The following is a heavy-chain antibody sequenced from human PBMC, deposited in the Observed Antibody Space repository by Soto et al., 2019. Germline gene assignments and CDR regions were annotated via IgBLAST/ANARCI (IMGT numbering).Heavy chain of an antibody. CDR1: GISFINHY. J-gene: IGHJ5*02. CDR3: ARDNSRTFKEAQADKKSDSSGWWFEP. D-gene: IGHD2-21*01. Sequence: ASVKVSCKASGISFINHYVHWVRQAPGQGPEWMGVINPAGSVTVYALKLQDRVTVTRDTSTSTVYMELNSLTSEDTAIYYCARDNSRTFKEAQADKKSDSSGWWFEPWS. V-gene: IGHV1-46*03. CDR2: INPAGSVT.